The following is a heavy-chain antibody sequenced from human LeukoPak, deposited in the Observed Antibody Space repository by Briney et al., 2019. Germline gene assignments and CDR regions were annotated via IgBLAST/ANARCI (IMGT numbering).Heavy chain of an antibody. CDR2: INHSGST. J-gene: IGHJ4*02. V-gene: IGHV4-34*01. CDR3: ARVGGEHSSGWYSGFDY. CDR1: GGSFGGYY. Sequence: KSSETLSLTCAVYGGSFGGYYWSWIRQPPGKGLEWIGEINHSGSTNYNPSLKSRVTISVDTSKNQFSLKLSSVTAADTAVYYCARVGGEHSSGWYSGFDYWGQGTLVTVSS. D-gene: IGHD6-19*01.